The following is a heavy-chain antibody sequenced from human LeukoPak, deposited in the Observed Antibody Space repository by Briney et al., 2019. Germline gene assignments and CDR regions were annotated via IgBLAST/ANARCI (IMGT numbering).Heavy chain of an antibody. J-gene: IGHJ6*03. CDR2: ISSSSSYI. Sequence: GGSLRLSCAASGFTFSSYSMNWVRQAPGKGLEWVSSISSSSSYIYYADSVKGRFTISRDNAKNSLYLQMNSLRAEDTAVYYCARVQRKYQLPRLNDYDYMDVWGKGTTVTISS. CDR3: ARVQRKYQLPRLNDYDYMDV. V-gene: IGHV3-21*01. D-gene: IGHD2-2*01. CDR1: GFTFSSYS.